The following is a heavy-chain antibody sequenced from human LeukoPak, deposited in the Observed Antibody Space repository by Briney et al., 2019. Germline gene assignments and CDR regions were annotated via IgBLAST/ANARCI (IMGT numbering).Heavy chain of an antibody. V-gene: IGHV4-61*01. Sequence: SETLSLTCTVSGGSVTSGTYFWTWIRQPPGTGLDWIGFISNSGSTNYNPSLKSRVTISRDTSKNRFSLNLNSVTAADTAVYFCARSPSGYRFDYWGQGALVTVSS. CDR3: ARSPSGYRFDY. J-gene: IGHJ4*02. CDR1: GGSVTSGTYF. CDR2: ISNSGST. D-gene: IGHD3-22*01.